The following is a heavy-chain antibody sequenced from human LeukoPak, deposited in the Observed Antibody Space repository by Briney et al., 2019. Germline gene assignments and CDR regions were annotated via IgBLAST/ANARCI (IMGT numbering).Heavy chain of an antibody. V-gene: IGHV4-38-2*01. CDR1: GYSISSDYY. CDR2: IYHSGST. D-gene: IGHD6-13*01. CDR3: ARYKKSVSSRWYYYGMDF. J-gene: IGHJ6*04. Sequence: SETLSLTCAVSGYSISSDYYWGWIRPPPGGGVEWIGSIYHSGSTYYNPSLKSRVTISVDTSKNAFSLKLSSVTAADTAVYYCARYKKSVSSRWYYYGMDFWGKGTTVAVSS.